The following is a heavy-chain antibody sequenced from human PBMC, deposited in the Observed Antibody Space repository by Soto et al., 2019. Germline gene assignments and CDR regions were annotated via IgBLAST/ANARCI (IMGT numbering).Heavy chain of an antibody. CDR3: ARACSSTCCYDVFDS. V-gene: IGHV4-4*07. CDR1: GGSISSYY. D-gene: IGHD2-2*01. CDR2: IHTSGST. J-gene: IGHJ4*02. Sequence: QVQLQESGPGLVKPSETLSLTCTVSGGSISSYYWSWIRQPAGKGLQWIGRIHTSGSTNYNPSLKSRVTMSVDTSKNQFSLKLSSVTAADTAVYYCARACSSTCCYDVFDSWGQGTLVTVSS.